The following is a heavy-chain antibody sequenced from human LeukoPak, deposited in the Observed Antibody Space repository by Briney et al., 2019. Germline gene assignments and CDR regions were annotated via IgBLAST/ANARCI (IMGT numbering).Heavy chain of an antibody. CDR3: ARGLTYDFGPFY. D-gene: IGHD3-3*01. CDR2: IYSGGST. J-gene: IGHJ4*02. Sequence: GGSLRLSCAASGFTVSSNYMSWVRQAPGKGLEWVSVIYSGGSTYYADSVKGRFTISRDNSKNTLYLQMNSLRAEDTAVYYCARGLTYDFGPFYWGQGTLVTVSS. CDR1: GFTVSSNY. V-gene: IGHV3-53*01.